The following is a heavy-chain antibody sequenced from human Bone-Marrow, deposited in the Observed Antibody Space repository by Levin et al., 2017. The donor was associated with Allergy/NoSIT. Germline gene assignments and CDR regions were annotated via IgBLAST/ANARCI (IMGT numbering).Heavy chain of an antibody. V-gene: IGHV4-31*02. D-gene: IGHD2-15*01. CDR1: GGSMSSGVYY. J-gene: IGHJ6*02. Sequence: SETLSLTCAVSGGSMSSGVYYWSWIRQHPGKGLEWIGYIYYSGSAYYNPSLKSRVAISVDTSKNQFSLKLSSVTAADTAVYDCARDAKDIFQGGGGYYYYHMDVWGQGTTVTVSS. CDR3: ARDAKDIFQGGGGYYYYHMDV. CDR2: IYYSGSA.